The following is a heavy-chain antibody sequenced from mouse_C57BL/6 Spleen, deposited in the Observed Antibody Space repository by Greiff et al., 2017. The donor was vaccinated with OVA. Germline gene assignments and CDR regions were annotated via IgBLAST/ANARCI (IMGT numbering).Heavy chain of an antibody. V-gene: IGHV1-52*01. CDR1: GYTFTSYW. CDR2: IDPSDSET. Sequence: QVQLQQPGAELVRPGSSVKLSCKASGYTFTSYWMHWVKQRPIQGLEWIGNIDPSDSETHYNQKFKDKATVTVDKSSSTAYMQLSSLTSEDSAVYYCAREGITTVGGGFDYWGQGTTLTVSS. CDR3: AREGITTVGGGFDY. D-gene: IGHD1-1*01. J-gene: IGHJ2*01.